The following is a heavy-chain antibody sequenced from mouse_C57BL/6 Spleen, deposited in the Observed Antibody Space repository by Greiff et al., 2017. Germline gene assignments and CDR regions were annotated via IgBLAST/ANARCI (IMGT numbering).Heavy chain of an antibody. V-gene: IGHV1-85*01. D-gene: IGHD1-1*01. CDR3: ARCGSSYDYAMDY. J-gene: IGHJ4*01. Sequence: QVQLQQSGPELVKPGASVKLSCKASGYTFTSYDINWVKQRPGQGLEWIGWIYPRDGSTKYNEKFKGKGTLTVATSSSTAYMELHSLTSEDSAVYFCARCGSSYDYAMDYWGQGTSVTVSS. CDR2: IYPRDGST. CDR1: GYTFTSYD.